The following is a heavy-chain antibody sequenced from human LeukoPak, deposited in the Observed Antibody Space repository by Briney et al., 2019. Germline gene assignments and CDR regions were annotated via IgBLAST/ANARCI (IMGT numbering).Heavy chain of an antibody. D-gene: IGHD3-10*01. CDR3: ARTAYGSVPLYDY. Sequence: ESGPALVKPTQTLTLTCTFSGFSLSTSGIRVSWIRQPPGKALEWLARIDWDDDKFYSTSLKTRLTISKDTSKNQVVLTMTNMDRVDTATYYCARTAYGSVPLYDYWGQGTLVTVSS. CDR1: GFSLSTSGIR. CDR2: IDWDDDK. J-gene: IGHJ4*02. V-gene: IGHV2-70*04.